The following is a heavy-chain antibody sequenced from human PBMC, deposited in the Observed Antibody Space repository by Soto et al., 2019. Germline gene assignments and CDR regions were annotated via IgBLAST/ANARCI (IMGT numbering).Heavy chain of an antibody. CDR2: ISYDGSNK. CDR3: ERHLEMATITTYFDY. V-gene: IGHV3-30-3*01. J-gene: IGHJ4*02. D-gene: IGHD5-12*01. Sequence: PGGSLRFSCAASGFTFSSYAMHWVRQAPGKGLEWVAVISYDGSNKYYADSVKGRFTISRDNSKNTLYLQMNSLRAEDTAVYYCERHLEMATITTYFDYWGQGTLVTVSS. CDR1: GFTFSSYA.